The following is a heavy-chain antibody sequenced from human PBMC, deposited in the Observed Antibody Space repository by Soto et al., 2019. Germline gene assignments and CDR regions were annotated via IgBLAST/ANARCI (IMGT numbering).Heavy chain of an antibody. CDR2: IYYSGST. CDR3: ARGFGSNCDAFDI. J-gene: IGHJ3*02. CDR1: GGSISSYY. V-gene: IGHV4-59*01. Sequence: SETLSLTCTVSGGSISSYYWSWIRQPPGKGLEWIGYIYYSGSTNYNPSLKSRVTISVDTSKNKFSLKLSSVTAADTAVYSCARGFGSNCDAFDIWGQGTMVTVSS. D-gene: IGHD7-27*01.